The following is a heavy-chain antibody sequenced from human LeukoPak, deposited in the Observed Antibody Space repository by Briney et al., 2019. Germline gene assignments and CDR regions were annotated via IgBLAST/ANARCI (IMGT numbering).Heavy chain of an antibody. D-gene: IGHD6-6*01. J-gene: IGHJ6*02. CDR1: GYTFISYA. V-gene: IGHV7-4-1*02. CDR3: ARASPVLRSSSLYGMDV. CDR2: INTNTGNP. Sequence: ASVKVSCKASGYTFISYAMNWVRQAPGQGLEWMGWINTNTGNPTYAQGFTGRFVFSLDTSVSTAYLQISSLKAEDTAVYYCARASPVLRSSSLYGMDVWGQGTTVTVSS.